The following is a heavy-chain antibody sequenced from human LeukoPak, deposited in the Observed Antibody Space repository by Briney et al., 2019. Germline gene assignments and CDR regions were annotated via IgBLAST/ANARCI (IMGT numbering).Heavy chain of an antibody. CDR3: ARAREFIRLQLWSDGMDV. Sequence: PGGSLRLSCAASGFTFDDYAMHWVRQAPGKGLEWVSGISWNSGSIGYADSVKGRFTISRDNAKNSLYLQMNSLRAEDTAVYYCARAREFIRLQLWSDGMDVWGQGTTVTVSS. CDR2: ISWNSGSI. CDR1: GFTFDDYA. J-gene: IGHJ6*02. D-gene: IGHD5-18*01. V-gene: IGHV3-9*01.